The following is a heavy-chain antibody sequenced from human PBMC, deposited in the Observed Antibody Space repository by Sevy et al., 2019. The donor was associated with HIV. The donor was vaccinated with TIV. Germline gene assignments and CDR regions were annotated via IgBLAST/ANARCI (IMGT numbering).Heavy chain of an antibody. CDR1: GYTFSDYY. CDR2: INVNSRCT. Sequence: ATVKVSCKASGYTFSDYYMHWVRQAPGQGLERMGWINVNSRCTNYTRDFRGRVTMARDTSIRTAYMELIGLTFDDTAEYDCAREGFPLAAVTRVNSGFDYWGQGTRVTVSS. CDR3: AREGFPLAAVTRVNSGFDY. V-gene: IGHV1-2*02. J-gene: IGHJ4*02. D-gene: IGHD4-17*01.